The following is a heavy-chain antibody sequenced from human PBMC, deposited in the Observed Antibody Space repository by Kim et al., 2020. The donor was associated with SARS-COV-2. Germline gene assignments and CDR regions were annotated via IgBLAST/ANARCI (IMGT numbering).Heavy chain of an antibody. D-gene: IGHD6-19*01. Sequence: GGSLRLSCAASGFTFSSYAMHWVRQAPGKGLEWVAVISYDGSNKYYADSVKGRFTISRDNSKNTLYLQMNSLRAEDTAVYYCASSSGSKYSSGGIGGMDVWGQGTTVTVSS. CDR2: ISYDGSNK. CDR1: GFTFSSYA. V-gene: IGHV3-30-3*01. CDR3: ASSSGSKYSSGGIGGMDV. J-gene: IGHJ6*02.